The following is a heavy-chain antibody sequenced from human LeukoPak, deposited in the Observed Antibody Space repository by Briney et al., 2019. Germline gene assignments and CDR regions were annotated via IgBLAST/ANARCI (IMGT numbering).Heavy chain of an antibody. CDR3: ARTGSSGWYGPNWFDP. CDR2: IYYRGST. CDR1: GGSISSYY. Sequence: SETLSLTCTVSGGSISSYYWSWIRQPPGKGLEWIGYIYYRGSTNYNPSLKSRVTISVDTSKNQFSLKLSSVTAADTAVYYCARTGSSGWYGPNWFDPWGQGTLVTVSS. D-gene: IGHD6-19*01. J-gene: IGHJ5*02. V-gene: IGHV4-59*01.